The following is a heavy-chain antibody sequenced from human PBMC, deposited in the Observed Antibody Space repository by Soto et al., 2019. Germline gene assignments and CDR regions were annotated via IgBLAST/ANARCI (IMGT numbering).Heavy chain of an antibody. CDR1: GFTVSSNY. Sequence: VQLVETGGGLIQPGGSLRISCAVSGFTVSSNYMSWVRQAPGKGLEWVSIVYRGGSTFYADSVKGRFTISRDNSLNTLYLQMNSLRAEDTAVYYCARPYDSTFPSAMDVWGQGTTVTVSS. V-gene: IGHV3-53*02. D-gene: IGHD3-16*01. CDR2: VYRGGST. CDR3: ARPYDSTFPSAMDV. J-gene: IGHJ6*02.